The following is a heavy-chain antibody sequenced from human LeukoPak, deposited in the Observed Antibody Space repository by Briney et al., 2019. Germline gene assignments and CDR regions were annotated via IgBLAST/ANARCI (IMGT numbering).Heavy chain of an antibody. J-gene: IGHJ5*02. V-gene: IGHV4-59*12. Sequence: SETLSLTCSVSGVSLSDSYWSWIRQSPGKAMEWIGYVSDRGGASYNPSLKGRVTISPDTSKNQFSLKLNSVTAADTAVYYCARDAEMATILEFGNWFDPWGQGTLVTVSS. CDR3: ARDAEMATILEFGNWFDP. D-gene: IGHD5-24*01. CDR1: GVSLSDSY. CDR2: VSDRGGA.